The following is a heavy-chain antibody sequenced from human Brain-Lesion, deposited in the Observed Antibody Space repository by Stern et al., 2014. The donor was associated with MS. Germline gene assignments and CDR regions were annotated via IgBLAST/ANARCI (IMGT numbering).Heavy chain of an antibody. D-gene: IGHD3-22*01. Sequence: QVQLVQSGPGLVKPSQTLPPTCTVSGGSINSGGYYWSWIRQYPGKGLEWIGYIYYTGSAYYDPSLKSRLSMSIDTSKNQFSLNLNSVTAADTAVYYCARGARYSDSSGYYFYFDYWGQGTLVTVSS. J-gene: IGHJ4*02. CDR1: GGSINSGGYY. CDR3: ARGARYSDSSGYYFYFDY. V-gene: IGHV4-31*03. CDR2: IYYTGSA.